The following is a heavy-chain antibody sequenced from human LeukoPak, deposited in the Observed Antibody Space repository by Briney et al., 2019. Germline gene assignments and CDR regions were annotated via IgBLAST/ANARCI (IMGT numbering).Heavy chain of an antibody. D-gene: IGHD6-13*01. CDR2: INAGNGNT. J-gene: IGHJ4*02. V-gene: IGHV1-3*01. CDR1: GGTFSSYA. CDR3: ARDTRIAAAAPFDY. Sequence: ASVKVSCKASGGTFSSYAISWVRQAPGQGLEWMGWINAGNGNTKYSQKFQGRVTITRDTSASTAYMELSSLRSEDAAVYYCARDTRIAAAAPFDYWGQGTLVTVSS.